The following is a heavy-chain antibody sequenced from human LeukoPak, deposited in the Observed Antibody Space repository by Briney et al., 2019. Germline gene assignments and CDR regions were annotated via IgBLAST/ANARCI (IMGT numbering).Heavy chain of an antibody. Sequence: SCKASGYTSTSYGISWIRQPPGKGLEWIGYIYYSGSTSYNPSLKSRVTISVDTSKNQFSLKLSSVTAADTAVYYCARDLGIAARGAFDIWAKGQWSPSLQ. J-gene: IGHJ3*02. CDR2: IYYSGST. D-gene: IGHD6-13*01. CDR3: ARDLGIAARGAFDI. V-gene: IGHV4-59*01. CDR1: GYTSTSYG.